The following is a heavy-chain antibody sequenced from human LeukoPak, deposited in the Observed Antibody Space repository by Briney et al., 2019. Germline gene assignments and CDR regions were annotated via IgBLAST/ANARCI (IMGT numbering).Heavy chain of an antibody. CDR1: GGTFSSYA. J-gene: IGHJ3*02. D-gene: IGHD4-17*01. CDR3: ARGGDYGPNDAFDI. V-gene: IGHV1-69*13. CDR2: IIPIFGTA. Sequence: SVKVSCKASGGTFSSYAISWVRQAPGQGLEWMGGIIPIFGTANYAQKFQGRVTITADESTSTAYMELSSLRSEDTAVYYCARGGDYGPNDAFDIWGQGTTVTVSS.